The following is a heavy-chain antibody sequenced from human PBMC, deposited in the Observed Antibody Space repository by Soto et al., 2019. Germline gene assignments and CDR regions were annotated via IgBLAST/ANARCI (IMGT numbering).Heavy chain of an antibody. Sequence: EVQVVESGGGLVQPGGSLRLSCAASGFSVRVNYMTWVRQAPGKGLEWVSVTYTGGDTGYADSVKGRFTTSRDNSKNMLYLEVSSLRAEDTAVYYCARVSFSNDYDHYYMDVWGKGTTVTVSS. D-gene: IGHD4-4*01. V-gene: IGHV3-66*01. CDR2: TYTGGDT. CDR1: GFSVRVNY. J-gene: IGHJ6*03. CDR3: ARVSFSNDYDHYYMDV.